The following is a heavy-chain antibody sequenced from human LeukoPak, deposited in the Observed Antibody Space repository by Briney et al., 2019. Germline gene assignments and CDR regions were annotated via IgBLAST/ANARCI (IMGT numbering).Heavy chain of an antibody. CDR1: GYSFTNYW. J-gene: IGHJ4*02. CDR2: IDPGGSSI. V-gene: IGHV5-10-1*01. D-gene: IGHD2-21*02. Sequence: GESLKISCKGSGYSFTNYWITWVRQLPAKGLEWMGRIDPGGSSISDSPSFQGHVTMSVNKSISTAYLQWTSLTASGIAMYYWARHCSSYRGLVTAIQQELDYWGQGTLVTVSS. CDR3: ARHCSSYRGLVTAIQQELDY.